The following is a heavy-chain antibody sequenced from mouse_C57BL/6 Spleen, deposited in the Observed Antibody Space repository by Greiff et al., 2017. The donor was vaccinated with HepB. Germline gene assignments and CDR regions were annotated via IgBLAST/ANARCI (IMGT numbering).Heavy chain of an antibody. Sequence: VQLQQSGPELVKPGASVKISCKASGYAFSSSWMNWVKQRPGKGLEWIGRIYPGDGDTNYNGKFKGKATLTADKSSSTAYMQLSSLTSEDSAVYFCAIYDGYYTAAMDYWGQGTSVTVS. J-gene: IGHJ4*01. CDR2: IYPGDGDT. V-gene: IGHV1-82*01. CDR3: AIYDGYYTAAMDY. D-gene: IGHD2-3*01. CDR1: GYAFSSSW.